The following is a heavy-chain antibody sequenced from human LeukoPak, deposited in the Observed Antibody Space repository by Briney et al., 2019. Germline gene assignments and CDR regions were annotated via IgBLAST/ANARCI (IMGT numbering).Heavy chain of an antibody. CDR3: ARNPSPIVRDSADT. D-gene: IGHD3-10*01. CDR1: GYTFSSHG. J-gene: IGHJ5*02. V-gene: IGHV1-18*01. CDR2: ISGYNGNT. Sequence: GASVKLSCKASGYTFSSHGICWVGQAPGQGLEWMGWISGYNGNTNYAQKLKGRVTMTTDTSTSTAYMEMRSLRSDDTAVYYCARNPSPIVRDSADTWGQGTLVTVSS.